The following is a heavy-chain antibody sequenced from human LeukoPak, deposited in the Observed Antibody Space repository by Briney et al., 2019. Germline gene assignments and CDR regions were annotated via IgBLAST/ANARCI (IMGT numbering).Heavy chain of an antibody. CDR1: GFTFSSYA. J-gene: IGHJ4*02. CDR2: ISGSGGST. Sequence: GGSLRLSCAASGFTFSSYAMNWVRQAPGKGLEWVSAISGSGGSTYYADSVKGRFTISRDNSKNTLYLQMNSLRAEDTAVYYCAKRGYRTNGVCPRFSFDYWGQGTLVTVSS. V-gene: IGHV3-23*01. D-gene: IGHD2-8*01. CDR3: AKRGYRTNGVCPRFSFDY.